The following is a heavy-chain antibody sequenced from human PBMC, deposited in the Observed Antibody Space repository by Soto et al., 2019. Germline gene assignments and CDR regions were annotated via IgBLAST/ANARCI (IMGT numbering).Heavy chain of an antibody. V-gene: IGHV1-8*01. D-gene: IGHD1-1*01. CDR1: GYTFTSYD. CDR3: ARSDVYNLNWFDP. CDR2: MNPNSANT. Sequence: QVQLVQSGAEVKKPGASVKVSCKASGYTFTSYDINWVRQATGQGLEWMGWMNPNSANTGYAQKFQGRLTMTRNTSISTAYMELSSLRSEDTAVYYCARSDVYNLNWFDPCGQGTLVTVSS. J-gene: IGHJ5*02.